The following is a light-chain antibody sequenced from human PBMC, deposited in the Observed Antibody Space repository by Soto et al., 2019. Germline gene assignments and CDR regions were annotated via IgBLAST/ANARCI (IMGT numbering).Light chain of an antibody. Sequence: QSVLTQPASVSGSPGQSITISCTGTSSDVGGYNYVSWYQQHPGKAPKLMIYEVSNRPSGVSNRFSGSKSGNTASPTISGLQAEDEADYYCSSYTSNSPYVFGTGTKVTVL. J-gene: IGLJ1*01. CDR2: EVS. CDR3: SSYTSNSPYV. CDR1: SSDVGGYNY. V-gene: IGLV2-14*01.